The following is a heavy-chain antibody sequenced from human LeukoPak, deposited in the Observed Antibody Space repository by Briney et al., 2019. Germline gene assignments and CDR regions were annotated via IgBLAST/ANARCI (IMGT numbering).Heavy chain of an antibody. D-gene: IGHD3-10*01. CDR3: ARDFMVRGVTTPDY. J-gene: IGHJ4*02. Sequence: ASVKVSWKASGYMLTGNHIHWVRPDPGQGLEWMGCINPKSVVTNYAHNFQGRVTMPRHTSLNTAYTALSRLRYDDTAVYHCARDFMVRGVTTPDYWGQGTLVTVSS. CDR2: INPKSVVT. CDR1: GYMLTGNH. V-gene: IGHV1-2*02.